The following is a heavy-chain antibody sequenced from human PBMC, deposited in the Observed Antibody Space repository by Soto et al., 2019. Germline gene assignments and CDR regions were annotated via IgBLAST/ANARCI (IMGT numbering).Heavy chain of an antibody. D-gene: IGHD4-17*01. J-gene: IGHJ6*02. V-gene: IGHV6-1*01. CDR2: AYYRSQWYY. CDR1: GDSVSSNSAA. Sequence: SETLSLTCAISGDSVSSNSAAWNWIXQSPSRGLEWLGRAYYRSQWYYDSAVSVRSRITVIPDTSKNQFSLQLNSVTPEDTAVYYCPKQNGDSRTYNGMDVWGQGTTVTVSS. CDR3: PKQNGDSRTYNGMDV.